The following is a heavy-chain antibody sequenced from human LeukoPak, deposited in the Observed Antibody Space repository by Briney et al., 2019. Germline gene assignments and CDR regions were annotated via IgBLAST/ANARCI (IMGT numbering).Heavy chain of an antibody. Sequence: GASLQISCKGSGYDFSSYWIAWVRQLPGKGLDWMARLDPSDSYTNYSPSFQGHVTISADKSISTAYLQWSSLKAADTAIYYCARQVPRQHVASGAMDVWGKGTTVTVSS. V-gene: IGHV5-10-1*01. D-gene: IGHD1-1*01. CDR3: ARQVPRQHVASGAMDV. CDR2: LDPSDSYT. J-gene: IGHJ6*04. CDR1: GYDFSSYW.